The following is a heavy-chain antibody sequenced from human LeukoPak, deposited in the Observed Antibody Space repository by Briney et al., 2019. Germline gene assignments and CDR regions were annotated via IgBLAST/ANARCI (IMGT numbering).Heavy chain of an antibody. Sequence: SETLSLTCAVYGGSFSGYYWSWIRQPPGKGLEWIGEISHSGSTNYNPSLKSRVTISVDTSKNQFSLKLSSVTAADTAVYYCARGGGSWNYWGQGTLVTASS. V-gene: IGHV4-34*01. CDR1: GGSFSGYY. CDR2: ISHSGST. D-gene: IGHD2-15*01. J-gene: IGHJ4*02. CDR3: ARGGGSWNY.